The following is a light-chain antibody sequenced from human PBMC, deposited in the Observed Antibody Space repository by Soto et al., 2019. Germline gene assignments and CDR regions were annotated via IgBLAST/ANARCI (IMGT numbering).Light chain of an antibody. J-gene: IGLJ2*01. CDR2: DVS. Sequence: QSVLTQPRSVSGSPGQSVTISCTGTSSDVGGYNYVSWYQQHPGKATKLMIYDVSKRPSGVPDRFSGSKSGNTASLTISGLQAEDEADYYCGSYAGRSTVVFGGGTKLTVL. CDR1: SSDVGGYNY. CDR3: GSYAGRSTVV. V-gene: IGLV2-11*01.